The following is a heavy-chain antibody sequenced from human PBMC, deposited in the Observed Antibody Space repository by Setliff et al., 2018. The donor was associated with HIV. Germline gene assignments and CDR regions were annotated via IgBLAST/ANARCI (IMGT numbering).Heavy chain of an antibody. CDR1: GGSFSSFT. CDR3: ARDTYGGNFQFDY. Sequence: ASVKVSCKASGGSFSSFTISWVRQAPGQGLEWMGRINPNSGGTNYAQKFQDRVTMTRDTSISTAYMELRSLRSDDTAVYYCARDTYGGNFQFDYWGQGTLVTVSS. J-gene: IGHJ4*02. CDR2: INPNSGGT. D-gene: IGHD2-21*02. V-gene: IGHV1-2*06.